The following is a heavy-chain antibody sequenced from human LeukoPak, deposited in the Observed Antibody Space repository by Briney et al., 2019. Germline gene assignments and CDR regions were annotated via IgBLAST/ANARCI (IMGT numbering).Heavy chain of an antibody. CDR1: GFAFSNYW. D-gene: IGHD3-9*01. CDR2: IKQDGSEK. J-gene: IGHJ4*02. Sequence: GGSLRLSCAASGFAFSNYWMTWVRQTPGKGLEWVANIKQDGSEKYYVDSVKGRFTISRDNAKNSLYLQMNSLRAEDTAVYYCAKTLPIRYFDWLSLDYWGQGTLVTVSS. V-gene: IGHV3-7*01. CDR3: AKTLPIRYFDWLSLDY.